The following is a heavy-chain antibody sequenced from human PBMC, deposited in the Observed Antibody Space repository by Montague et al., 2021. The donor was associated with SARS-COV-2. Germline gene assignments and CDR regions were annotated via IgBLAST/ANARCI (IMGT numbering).Heavy chain of an antibody. CDR2: IFYSGTT. CDR3: ARHLTFGGVVVALDY. J-gene: IGHJ4*02. CDR1: GASISSSENS. D-gene: IGHD3-16*02. Sequence: SETLSLTCTVSGASISSSENSWGWIRQSPGKGLEWFGSIFYSGTTYFNPSLRSRIAISVDTSKNQFSLKVTSVTAADTAVYYCARHLTFGGVVVALDYWGQGHLVSVSS. V-gene: IGHV4-39*01.